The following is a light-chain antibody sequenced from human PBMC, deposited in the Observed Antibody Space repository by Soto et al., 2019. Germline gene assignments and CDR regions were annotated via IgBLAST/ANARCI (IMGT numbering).Light chain of an antibody. CDR2: DAS. CDR1: QFIGSN. CDR3: QQYNNWPPLT. V-gene: IGKV3-15*01. J-gene: IGKJ4*01. Sequence: MTQSPVTLSVSPGERATLSCRASQFIGSNLAWYQQKPAQPPRLLIYDASTRATGIPARFSGSGSGXXXXXXXXXLQSEDFAVYYCQQYNNWPPLTFGGGTKVDIK.